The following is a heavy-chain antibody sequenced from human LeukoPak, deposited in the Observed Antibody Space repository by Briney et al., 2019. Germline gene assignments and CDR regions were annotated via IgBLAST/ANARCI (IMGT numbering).Heavy chain of an antibody. V-gene: IGHV4-34*01. D-gene: IGHD5-18*01. J-gene: IGHJ5*02. CDR3: APRGDIEHSYGYGKWIDP. CDR1: GGSFSGYY. Sequence: MSSETLSLTCAVYGGSFSGYYWSWIRQPPGKGLEWIGEINHSESTNYNASLKSRVTISVDTSKNQFSLRLSSVTAADTAVYYCAPRGDIEHSYGYGKWIDPWGQGTRVTVSS. CDR2: INHSEST.